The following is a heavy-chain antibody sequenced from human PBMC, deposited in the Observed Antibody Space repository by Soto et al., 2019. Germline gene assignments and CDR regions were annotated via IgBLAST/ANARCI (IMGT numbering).Heavy chain of an antibody. Sequence: SETLSLTCIVSGASISSNTYFWGWIRQPPGKGLEWIGTIYYTGSTHYNPSLKSRVTMSVDTSKNQFSLRLSSVTAADTAVYYCAKSGQLPGRSWFDPWGQGTLVTVSS. V-gene: IGHV4-39*01. CDR3: AKSGQLPGRSWFDP. J-gene: IGHJ5*02. CDR2: IYYTGST. CDR1: GASISSNTYF. D-gene: IGHD2-2*01.